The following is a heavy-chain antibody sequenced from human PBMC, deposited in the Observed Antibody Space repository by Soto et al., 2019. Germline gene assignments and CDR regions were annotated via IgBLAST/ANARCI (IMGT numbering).Heavy chain of an antibody. CDR2: ISGSGGST. D-gene: IGHD6-6*01. CDR1: GFTFSSYA. CDR3: AKEIGQLGFDY. V-gene: IGHV3-23*01. Sequence: EVQLLESGGGLVQPGGSLRLSCAASGFTFSSYAMSWVRQAPGKGLEWVSAISGSGGSTYYADSVKGRFTISRDNPKNTPYLQMSSLSAEDTAVYYCAKEIGQLGFDYCGQGNLVTVSS. J-gene: IGHJ4*02.